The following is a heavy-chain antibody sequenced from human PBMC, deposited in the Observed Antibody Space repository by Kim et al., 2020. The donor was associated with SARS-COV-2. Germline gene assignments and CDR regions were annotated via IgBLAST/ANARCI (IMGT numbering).Heavy chain of an antibody. CDR1: GFTFSTYT. CDR2: ISDRSSYI. J-gene: IGHJ4*02. D-gene: IGHD2-2*02. V-gene: IGHV3-21*01. CDR3: ARGPYCSTTTCYSIVDSFDS. Sequence: GGSLRLSCAASGFTFSTYTMNWVRQAPGKGLEWVSSISDRSSYIYYADSVKGRFTISRDNAKNILYLQMNSLRAEDTAVYFCARGPYCSTTTCYSIVDSFDSWGQGTLVTVSS.